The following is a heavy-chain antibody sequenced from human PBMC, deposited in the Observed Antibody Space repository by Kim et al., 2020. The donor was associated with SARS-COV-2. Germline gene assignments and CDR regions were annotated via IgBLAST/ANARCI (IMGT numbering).Heavy chain of an antibody. J-gene: IGHJ4*02. CDR3: AREGLGGLRDSFDY. CDR2: IWYDGSNK. D-gene: IGHD5-12*01. Sequence: GGSLRLSCAASGFTFSSYGMHWVRQAPGKGLEWVAVIWYDGSNKYYADSVKGRFTISRDNSKNTLYLQMNSLRAEDTAVYYCAREGLGGLRDSFDYWGQGTLVTVSS. CDR1: GFTFSSYG. V-gene: IGHV3-33*01.